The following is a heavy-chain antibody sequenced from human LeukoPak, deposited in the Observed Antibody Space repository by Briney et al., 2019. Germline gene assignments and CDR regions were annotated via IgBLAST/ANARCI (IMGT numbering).Heavy chain of an antibody. V-gene: IGHV1-2*02. CDR2: INPNSGGT. CDR1: GYTFTGYY. D-gene: IGHD6-6*01. Sequence: WASVKVSCKASGYTFTGYYMHWVRQAPGQGLEWMGWINPNSGGTNYVQKFQGRVTMTRDTSISTAYMELSRLRSEDTAVYYCARAEEYSSSSAWFDPWGQGTLVTVSS. CDR3: ARAEEYSSSSAWFDP. J-gene: IGHJ5*02.